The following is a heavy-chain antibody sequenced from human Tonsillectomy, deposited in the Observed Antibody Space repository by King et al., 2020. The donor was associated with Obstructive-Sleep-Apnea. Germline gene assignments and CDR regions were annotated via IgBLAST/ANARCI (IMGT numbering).Heavy chain of an antibody. J-gene: IGHJ4*02. Sequence: VQLVESGGGLVQPGRSLRLSCTASGFTFGDHAMTWVRQAPGKGLEWVGFIRRKDYGGTTDYAASVKGRFTISRDDSKNIVYLQMNSLKTDDTAVYYCARDWDHWAYWVQGTPVTVSS. V-gene: IGHV3-49*04. CDR3: ARDWDHWAY. CDR1: GFTFGDHA. D-gene: IGHD7-27*01. CDR2: IRRKDYGGTT.